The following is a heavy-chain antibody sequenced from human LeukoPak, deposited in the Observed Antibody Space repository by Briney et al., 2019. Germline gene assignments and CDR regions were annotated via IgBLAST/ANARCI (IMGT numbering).Heavy chain of an antibody. V-gene: IGHV5-51*01. CDR1: GYSFTTYW. CDR2: IYPGDSDT. Sequence: GESLKISCKGSGYSFTTYWVGWVRQMPEKGLEWMGIIYPGDSDTRYSPSFQGQVTISADKSISTAYLQWSSLRASDTAMYYCARHKSDTAMTYYFDYWGQGTLVTVSS. J-gene: IGHJ4*02. CDR3: ARHKSDTAMTYYFDY. D-gene: IGHD5-18*01.